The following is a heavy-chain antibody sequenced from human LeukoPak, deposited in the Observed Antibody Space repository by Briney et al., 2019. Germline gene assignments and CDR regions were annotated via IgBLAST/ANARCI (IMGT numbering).Heavy chain of an antibody. J-gene: IGHJ4*02. CDR2: ISGSGGNT. CDR1: GITFSRYV. Sequence: GGSLRLSCAASGITFSRYVMSWVRQAPGKGLEWVSLISGSGGNTYYADSVKGRFIISRDNSKNTLYLQMNSLRAEDTAVYYCAKDPTDSSGYYLYYFDFWGQGTLVTVSS. CDR3: AKDPTDSSGYYLYYFDF. D-gene: IGHD3-22*01. V-gene: IGHV3-23*01.